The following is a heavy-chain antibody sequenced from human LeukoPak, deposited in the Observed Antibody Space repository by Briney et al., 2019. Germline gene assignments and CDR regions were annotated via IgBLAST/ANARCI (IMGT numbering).Heavy chain of an antibody. D-gene: IGHD2-2*01. CDR2: IYSGGDT. J-gene: IGHJ4*02. CDR1: GFTVSGNY. V-gene: IGHV3-53*01. CDR3: ARGPPACSTNCYGYLDY. Sequence: PGGSLRLSCAASGFTVSGNYMSWVRQAPGKGLEWISPIYSGGDTYYPDSVRGRFTISRDNSKNTLYLQMNSLRAEDTAVYYCARGPPACSTNCYGYLDYWGQGTLVTVSS.